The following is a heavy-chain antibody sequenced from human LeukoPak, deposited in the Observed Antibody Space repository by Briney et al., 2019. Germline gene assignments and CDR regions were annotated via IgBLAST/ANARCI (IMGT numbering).Heavy chain of an antibody. J-gene: IGHJ4*02. V-gene: IGHV4-39*07. CDR2: IYYSGST. CDR3: ARRKYYFDY. CDR1: GGSVSSSSYY. Sequence: SETLSLTCTVSGGSVSSSSYYWGWIRQPPGKGLEWIGSIYYSGSTYYNPSLKSRVTISVDTSKNQFSLKLSSVTAADTAVYYCARRKYYFDYWGQGTLVTVSS.